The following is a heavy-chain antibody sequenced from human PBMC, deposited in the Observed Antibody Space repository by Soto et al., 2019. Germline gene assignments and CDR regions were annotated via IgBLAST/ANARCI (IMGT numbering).Heavy chain of an antibody. V-gene: IGHV4-61*01. Sequence: SETLSLTCTVSGGSVSSGSYYWSWIRQPPGKGLEWIGYIYYIGSTNYNPSLKSRVTISVDTSKNQFSLKLSSVTAADTAVYYFSRGRSMVRGVIINNLNKWFDPWGQGTLVTVSP. CDR2: IYYIGST. D-gene: IGHD3-10*01. CDR3: SRGRSMVRGVIINNLNKWFDP. J-gene: IGHJ5*02. CDR1: GGSVSSGSYY.